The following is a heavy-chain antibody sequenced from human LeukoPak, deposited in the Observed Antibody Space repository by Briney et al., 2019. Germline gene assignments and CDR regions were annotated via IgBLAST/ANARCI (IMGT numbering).Heavy chain of an antibody. V-gene: IGHV1-2*02. J-gene: IGHJ4*02. CDR1: GFTFTGSY. CDR2: INPQSGGT. D-gene: IGHD2-2*01. Sequence: ASVKVSCKASGFTFTGSYIHWVRQAPGQGLEWMGYINPQSGGTSSPQKFQGRVTMTTDTSISAAYMELSSLISDDTAMYYCVREGNQLLSKSFDYWGQGTLVTVSS. CDR3: VREGNQLLSKSFDY.